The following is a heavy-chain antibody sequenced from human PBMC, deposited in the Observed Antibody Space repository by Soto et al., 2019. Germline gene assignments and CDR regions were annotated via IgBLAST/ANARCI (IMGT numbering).Heavy chain of an antibody. CDR2: ISYDGSNK. J-gene: IGHJ4*02. D-gene: IGHD3-10*01. V-gene: IGHV3-30*04. Sequence: GGSLRLSCAASGFTFSSYAMHWVRQAPGKGLEWVAVISYDGSNKYYADSVKGRFTISRDNSKNTLYLQMNSLRAEDTAVYYCAKDNGDDSPDYFDYWGQGTLVTVSS. CDR1: GFTFSSYA. CDR3: AKDNGDDSPDYFDY.